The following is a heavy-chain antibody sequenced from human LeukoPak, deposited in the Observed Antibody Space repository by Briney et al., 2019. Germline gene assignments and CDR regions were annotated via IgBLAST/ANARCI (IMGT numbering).Heavy chain of an antibody. V-gene: IGHV3-48*04. CDR3: ARDYYYDSSGSFLGH. J-gene: IGHJ4*02. Sequence: GGSLRLSCTASGFTFSSYTMNWVRQAPGKGLEWVSYISSSCSTIYYEASVKGRFTISRDNAKSSLSLQMTSLRAEDTAVYYCARDYYYDSSGSFLGHWGQGTLVTVSS. CDR2: ISSSCSTI. CDR1: GFTFSSYT. D-gene: IGHD3-22*01.